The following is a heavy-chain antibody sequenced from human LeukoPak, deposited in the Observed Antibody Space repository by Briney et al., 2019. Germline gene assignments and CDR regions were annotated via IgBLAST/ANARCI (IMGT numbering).Heavy chain of an antibody. V-gene: IGHV3-33*01. J-gene: IGHJ6*02. CDR1: GFTFSSYG. D-gene: IGHD3-10*01. Sequence: GGSLRLSCAASGFTFSSYGMHWVRQAPGKGLEWVAVIWYDGSNIYYADSVKGRFTISRDNSKNTLYLQMNSLRAEDTAVYYCARELDSWFGELLRYYYYGMDVWGQGTTVTVSS. CDR2: IWYDGSNI. CDR3: ARELDSWFGELLRYYYYGMDV.